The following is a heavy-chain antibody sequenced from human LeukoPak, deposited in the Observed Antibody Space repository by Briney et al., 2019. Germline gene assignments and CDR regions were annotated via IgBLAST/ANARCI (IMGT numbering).Heavy chain of an antibody. CDR3: ARGGSRRYCSGGSCFSPFDY. J-gene: IGHJ4*02. CDR2: INPSGGST. CDR1: GYTFTSYY. Sequence: ASVKVSCKASGYTFTSYYMHWVRQAPGQGLEWMGIINPSGGSTSYAQKFQGRVTMTRDTSTSTVYMELSSLRSEDTAVYYCARGGSRRYCSGGSCFSPFDYWGQGTLVTVSS. D-gene: IGHD2-15*01. V-gene: IGHV1-46*01.